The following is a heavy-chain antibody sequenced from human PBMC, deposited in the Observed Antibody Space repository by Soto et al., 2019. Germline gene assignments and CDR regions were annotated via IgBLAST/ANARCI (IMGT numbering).Heavy chain of an antibody. CDR2: MNPNSGNI. D-gene: IGHD2-2*01. J-gene: IGHJ6*02. CDR1: GYTFTSYD. Sequence: QVQLVQSGAEVKKPGASVKVSCKASGYTFTSYDINWVRQATGQGLEWMGWMNPNSGNIGYAQKFQGRVTMTRNTSISTAYMELSSLRSEDTAVYYCARSSSTSSWYYYGMDVWGQGTTVTVSS. V-gene: IGHV1-8*01. CDR3: ARSSSTSSWYYYGMDV.